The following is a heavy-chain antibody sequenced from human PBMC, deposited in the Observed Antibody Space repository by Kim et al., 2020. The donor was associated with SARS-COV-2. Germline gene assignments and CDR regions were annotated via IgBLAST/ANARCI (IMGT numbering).Heavy chain of an antibody. V-gene: IGHV5-51*01. Sequence: GESLKISCKGSGYSFTSYWIGWVRQMPGKGLEWMGIIYPGDSDTRYSPSFQGQVTISADKSISTAYLQWSSLKASDTAMYYGARSQSIFGDWSNNYYYGMDFWGQGTTVTVSS. J-gene: IGHJ6*02. D-gene: IGHD3-3*01. CDR2: IYPGDSDT. CDR1: GYSFTSYW. CDR3: ARSQSIFGDWSNNYYYGMDF.